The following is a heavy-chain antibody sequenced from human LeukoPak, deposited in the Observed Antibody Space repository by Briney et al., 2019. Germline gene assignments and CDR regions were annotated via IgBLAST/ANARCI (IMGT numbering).Heavy chain of an antibody. Sequence: SETLSLTCTVSGGSISSGDYYWSWIRQPPGKGLEWIGNIYYSGSTYYNPSLKSRVTISVDTSKNQFSLKLSSVTAADTAVYYCARAMISGTDYWGQGTLVTVSS. D-gene: IGHD3-22*01. CDR1: GGSISSGDYY. CDR3: ARAMISGTDY. J-gene: IGHJ4*02. V-gene: IGHV4-30-4*01. CDR2: IYYSGST.